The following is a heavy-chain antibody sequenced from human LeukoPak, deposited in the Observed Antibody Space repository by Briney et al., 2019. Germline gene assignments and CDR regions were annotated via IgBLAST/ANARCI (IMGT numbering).Heavy chain of an antibody. CDR3: ARSGYGSGTYVYYGMDV. CDR2: LHSGGTT. CDR1: GFTFSSYG. D-gene: IGHD3-10*01. Sequence: PGGSLRLSCAASGFTFSSYGMHWVRQAPGKGLEWVSVLHSGGTTVYADSVRGRFTISRDNSKNTLFLQMNSLRAEDTAVYYCARSGYGSGTYVYYGMDVWGQGTTVTVSS. V-gene: IGHV3-53*01. J-gene: IGHJ6*02.